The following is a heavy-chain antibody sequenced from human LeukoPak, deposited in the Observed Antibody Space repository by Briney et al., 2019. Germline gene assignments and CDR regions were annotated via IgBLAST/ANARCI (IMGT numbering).Heavy chain of an antibody. V-gene: IGHV1-2*02. J-gene: IGHJ4*02. CDR1: GYTFTDYY. Sequence: ASVKVSCKASGYTFTDYYMHWVRQAPGQGLEWMGWINPNSGGTNYAQKFQGRVTMTRDTSISTAYMELSSLRSDDTALYYCARPYYYHSGGYYYDYWGQGTLVTVSS. CDR3: ARPYYYHSGGYYYDY. CDR2: INPNSGGT. D-gene: IGHD3-22*01.